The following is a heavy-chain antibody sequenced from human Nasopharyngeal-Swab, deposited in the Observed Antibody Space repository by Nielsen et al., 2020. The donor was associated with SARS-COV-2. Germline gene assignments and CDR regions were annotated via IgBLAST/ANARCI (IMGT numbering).Heavy chain of an antibody. J-gene: IGHJ6*02. Sequence: GSLRLSCAVYGGSFSGYYWSWIRQPPGKGLEWIGEINHSGSTNYNPSLTSRVTISVDTSKNQFSLKLSSVTAADTAVYYCARRPVLLWFGELTRGMDVWGQGTTVTVSS. CDR1: GGSFSGYY. CDR2: INHSGST. V-gene: IGHV4-34*01. D-gene: IGHD3-10*01. CDR3: ARRPVLLWFGELTRGMDV.